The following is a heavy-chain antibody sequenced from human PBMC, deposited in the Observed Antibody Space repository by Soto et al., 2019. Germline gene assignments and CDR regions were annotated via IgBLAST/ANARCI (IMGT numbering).Heavy chain of an antibody. Sequence: VSLRLSCAPSRFTFSDYTMNWVRQAPGKGLEWVSSISSSSSFIYYSDSVKGRFTISRDNDRNSLYLQMTSLRGEDTAVYYCAKGLQDFDHWGQGTPVTVSS. CDR1: RFTFSDYT. J-gene: IGHJ4*02. CDR3: AKGLQDFDH. CDR2: ISSSSSFI. V-gene: IGHV3-21*01.